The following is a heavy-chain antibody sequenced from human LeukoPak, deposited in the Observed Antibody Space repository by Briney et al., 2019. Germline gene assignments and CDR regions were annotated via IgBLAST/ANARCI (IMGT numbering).Heavy chain of an antibody. V-gene: IGHV3-7*01. CDR3: ARGHSSGWRISTRPLHY. CDR2: IKQDGTEK. D-gene: IGHD6-19*01. J-gene: IGHJ4*02. CDR1: GFTFSSCW. Sequence: GGSLRLSCAASGFTFSSCWMNWVRQAPGKGLEWVANIKQDGTEKYFVDSVKGRFTISRDNAKNSLYLQMNGLRAEDTAVYYCARGHSSGWRISTRPLHYWGQGTLVTVSS.